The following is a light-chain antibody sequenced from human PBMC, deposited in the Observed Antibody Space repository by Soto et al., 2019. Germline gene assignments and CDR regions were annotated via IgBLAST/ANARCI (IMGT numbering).Light chain of an antibody. CDR2: GAS. V-gene: IGKV3-11*01. CDR3: QQRINWPVT. CDR1: QSVNSN. J-gene: IGKJ1*01. Sequence: ETVMTQSPATLPVSPGERATLSCRASQSVNSNLAWYQQKLGQAPRVLIYGASTRATGIPDRFSGSGSGTDFTLTISSLEPEDFAVYYCQQRINWPVTFGQGTKVDIK.